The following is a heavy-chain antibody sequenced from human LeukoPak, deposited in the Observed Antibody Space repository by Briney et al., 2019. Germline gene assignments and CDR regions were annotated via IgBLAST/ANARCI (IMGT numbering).Heavy chain of an antibody. D-gene: IGHD2-21*02. CDR3: ARGSRVTPDH. Sequence: PGGSLRLSCEASGFTFTNFWMHWVRQTPGKGPVWVSYINSDGSSLKYADSVKGRFTISRDNSKNTVHLQMNDLRAEDRAVYFCARGSRVTPDHWGQGTLVTVSS. V-gene: IGHV3-74*03. CDR2: INSDGSSL. J-gene: IGHJ4*02. CDR1: GFTFTNFW.